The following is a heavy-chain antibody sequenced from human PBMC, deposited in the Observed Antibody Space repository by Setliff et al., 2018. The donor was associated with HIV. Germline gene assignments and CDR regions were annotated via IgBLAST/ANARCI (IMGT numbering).Heavy chain of an antibody. Sequence: LRLSCAASGFTFSNHWMHWVRQSPGKGLVWVTRISEDGRGTNYADSVKGRFTISRDNAKNIVYLQMNSLRAEDTAVYYCTRAVGGNLYPSAFDIWAQGTMVTVS. J-gene: IGHJ3*02. CDR1: GFTFSNHW. CDR2: ISEDGRGT. V-gene: IGHV3-74*01. CDR3: TRAVGGNLYPSAFDI.